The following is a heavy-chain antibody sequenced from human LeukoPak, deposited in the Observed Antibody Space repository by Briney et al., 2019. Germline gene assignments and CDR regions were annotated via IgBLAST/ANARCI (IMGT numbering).Heavy chain of an antibody. CDR1: GFTFNNYA. Sequence: SGGSLRLSCAASGFTFNNYAMNWVRQDPGKGLEWVSGISTSGGNTYYTDSVKGRFTISRDNSKNTLYLQMNSLRAEDTAVYYCARDRGYSSGWYFGGDYWGQGTLATVSS. CDR2: ISTSGGNT. D-gene: IGHD6-19*01. J-gene: IGHJ4*02. CDR3: ARDRGYSSGWYFGGDY. V-gene: IGHV3-23*01.